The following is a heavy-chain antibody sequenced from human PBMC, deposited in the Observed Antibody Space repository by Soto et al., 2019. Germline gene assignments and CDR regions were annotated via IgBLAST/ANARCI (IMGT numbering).Heavy chain of an antibody. D-gene: IGHD3-16*01. CDR2: ISYDGTNK. J-gene: IGHJ6*02. Sequence: QVQLVESGGGVVRPGRSLRLSCAASGFIFTTYALHWVRQAQGKGLEWVAGISYDGTNKFYADSVRGRVTISRDNSKNTLDRQMNSRRAEDTAVYYCAKDPRPNYGPLGQFGYNHSGMDVWGQGTTVTVSS. CDR1: GFIFTTYA. CDR3: AKDPRPNYGPLGQFGYNHSGMDV. V-gene: IGHV3-30*18.